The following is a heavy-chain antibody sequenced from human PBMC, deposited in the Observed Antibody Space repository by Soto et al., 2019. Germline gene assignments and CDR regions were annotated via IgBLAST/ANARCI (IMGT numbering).Heavy chain of an antibody. Sequence: EVQLVESGGGLVQPGGSLRLSCAASGFTFSSYWMHWVRQAPGKGLVWVSRINSDGTSTTYADSVKGRFTISRDNAKNTLYLQMNSLRAEDTAVYYCVRTSLVVVRATREDYWGQGTLVTVSS. CDR1: GFTFSSYW. CDR2: INSDGTST. CDR3: VRTSLVVVRATREDY. D-gene: IGHD2-15*01. J-gene: IGHJ4*02. V-gene: IGHV3-74*01.